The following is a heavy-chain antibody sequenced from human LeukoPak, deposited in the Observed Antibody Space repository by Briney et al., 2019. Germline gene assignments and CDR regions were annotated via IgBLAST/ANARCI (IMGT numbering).Heavy chain of an antibody. J-gene: IGHJ4*02. CDR3: ARELSGSSSRHFDY. Sequence: GGSLRLSCAASGFTFSDYYMSWIRQAPGKGLEWVSCIGSSSSYTDYADSVKGRLTISRDNAKNSLYLQMNSLRAEDTAVYYCARELSGSSSRHFDYWGQGTLVTVSS. D-gene: IGHD6-13*01. CDR2: IGSSSSYT. V-gene: IGHV3-11*06. CDR1: GFTFSDYY.